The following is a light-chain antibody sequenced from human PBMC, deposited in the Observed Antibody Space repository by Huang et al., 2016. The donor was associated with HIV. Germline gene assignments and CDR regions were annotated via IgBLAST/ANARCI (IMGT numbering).Light chain of an antibody. CDR1: QNITKT. V-gene: IGKV1-39*01. Sequence: DIQMTQSPPSRSASVGDRVTFTCRAKQNITKTLNWYQQKTGKARKLLIYTASTLESGVPSRFSGSGSGSRFTLNIVKLQPQDFATYYCQQSFSVRRTFG. CDR3: QQSFSVRRT. J-gene: IGKJ1*01. CDR2: TAS.